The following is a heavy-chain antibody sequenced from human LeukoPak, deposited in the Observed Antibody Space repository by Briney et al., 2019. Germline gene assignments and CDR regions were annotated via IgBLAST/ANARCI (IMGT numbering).Heavy chain of an antibody. V-gene: IGHV1-46*01. J-gene: IGHJ4*02. CDR2: INPSGGST. Sequence: ASVKVSCKASGYTFTSYYMHWVRQAPGQGLEWMGIINPSGGSTSYAQKFQGRVTMTRDMSTSTVYMELSSLRPEDTAVYYCARASTWELPTGDYWGQGTLVTVSS. CDR3: ARASTWELPTGDY. CDR1: GYTFTSYY. D-gene: IGHD1-26*01.